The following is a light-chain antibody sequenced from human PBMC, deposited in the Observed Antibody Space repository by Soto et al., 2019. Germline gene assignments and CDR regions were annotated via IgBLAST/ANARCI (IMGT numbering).Light chain of an antibody. CDR2: EVS. CDR3: SSHTTSNTRV. V-gene: IGLV2-14*01. J-gene: IGLJ1*01. Sequence: QSVLTQPASVAGSPGQSITISCTGTSSDVGAYNYVSWYQQHPGKAPKLIIYEVSNRPSGVSWRFSGSKSGNTASLTISGLQSEDEADYYRSSHTTSNTRVFGTGTKVTVL. CDR1: SSDVGAYNY.